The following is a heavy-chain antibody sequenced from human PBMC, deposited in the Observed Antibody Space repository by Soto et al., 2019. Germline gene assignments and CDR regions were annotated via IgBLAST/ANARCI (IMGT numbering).Heavy chain of an antibody. CDR1: GFTFSSYW. CDR3: VRDKGSGCYIRY. J-gene: IGHJ4*02. V-gene: IGHV3-74*01. CDR2: INSDGSST. D-gene: IGHD3-3*01. Sequence: GGSLRLCCAASGFTFSSYWMHWVRQAPWKGLVWVSRINSDGSSTSYADSVKGRFTISRDNAKNTLYQQMNSLRAEDTAVYYCVRDKGSGCYIRYWGQGTLVTVSS.